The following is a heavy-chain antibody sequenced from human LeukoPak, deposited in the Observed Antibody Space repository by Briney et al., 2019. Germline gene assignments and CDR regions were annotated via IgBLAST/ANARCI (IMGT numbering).Heavy chain of an antibody. Sequence: GSLRLSCAVFELTFSTYAMSWVRQAPGKGLEWVSVISASGDSTYYADSVKGRFTLSRDNSKNTLWLQMNSLRAEDTAVYYCAKLSGGNCYGPNACWGQGTLVTVSS. CDR3: AKLSGGNCYGPNAC. V-gene: IGHV3-23*01. D-gene: IGHD2-15*01. J-gene: IGHJ4*02. CDR1: ELTFSTYA. CDR2: ISASGDST.